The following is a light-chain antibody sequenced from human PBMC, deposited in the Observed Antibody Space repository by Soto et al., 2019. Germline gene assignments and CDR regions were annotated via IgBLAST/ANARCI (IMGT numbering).Light chain of an antibody. Sequence: QSALTQPASASGSPGQSITISCSGTPSDIGAYNYVSWYQHLPGKAPKVIIYDVTNRPSGVSSRFSGSKSGITASLTISGLQAEDEANYYCGSYTISSTLMIFGGGTKLTVL. CDR3: GSYTISSTLMI. CDR1: PSDIGAYNY. CDR2: DVT. V-gene: IGLV2-14*03. J-gene: IGLJ2*01.